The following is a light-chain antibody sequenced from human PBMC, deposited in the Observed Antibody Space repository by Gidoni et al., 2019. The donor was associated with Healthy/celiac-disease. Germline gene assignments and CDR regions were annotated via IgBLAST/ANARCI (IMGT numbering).Light chain of an antibody. CDR3: QQRSNWSYS. Sequence: EIVWTQSPATLSLSPGERATLSCRASQSVSSHLAWSQQKPGQAPRLLIYDASNRATGIPARFSCSGSGTDFTLTIISLEPEDFAVSYCQQRSNWSYSFGQGTKLEIK. CDR1: QSVSSH. J-gene: IGKJ2*01. V-gene: IGKV3-11*01. CDR2: DAS.